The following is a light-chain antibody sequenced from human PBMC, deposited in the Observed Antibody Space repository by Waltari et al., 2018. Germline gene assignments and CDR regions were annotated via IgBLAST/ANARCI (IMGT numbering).Light chain of an antibody. J-gene: IGKJ2*01. Sequence: DIRMTQSPSSLSASVGDRGTITCRASQSISNWLAWYQQKPGKAPILLIYKASILKSGVPSRFSGGGSGTQFTLTISSLQPDDFATYYCQQYNTYSSFGQGTKLEIK. CDR3: QQYNTYSS. CDR2: KAS. CDR1: QSISNW. V-gene: IGKV1-5*03.